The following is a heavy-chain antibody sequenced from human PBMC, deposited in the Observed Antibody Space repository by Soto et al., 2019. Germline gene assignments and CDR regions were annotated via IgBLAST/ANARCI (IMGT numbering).Heavy chain of an antibody. D-gene: IGHD3-10*01. CDR2: IIPILGIA. V-gene: IGHV1-69*04. CDR1: GGTFSSYT. Sequence: ASVKVSCKASGGTFSSYTISWVRQAPGQGLEWMGRIIPILGIANYAQKFQGRVTITADKSTSTAYMELSSLRSEDTAVYYCARDTSYYGSGSEPTYYYGMDVWGQGTTVTVSS. CDR3: ARDTSYYGSGSEPTYYYGMDV. J-gene: IGHJ6*02.